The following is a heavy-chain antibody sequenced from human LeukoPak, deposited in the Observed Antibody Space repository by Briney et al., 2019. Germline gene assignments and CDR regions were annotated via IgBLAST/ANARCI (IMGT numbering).Heavy chain of an antibody. CDR1: GGTFSSYA. J-gene: IGHJ4*02. V-gene: IGHV1-69*13. CDR3: ARGGTYYYDSSGYPGPFDY. D-gene: IGHD3-22*01. Sequence: SVTVSCKASGGTFSSYAISWVRQAPGQGLEWMGGIIPIFGTANYAQKFQGRATITADESTSTAYMELSSLRSEDTAVYYCARGGTYYYDSSGYPGPFDYWGQGTLVTVSS. CDR2: IIPIFGTA.